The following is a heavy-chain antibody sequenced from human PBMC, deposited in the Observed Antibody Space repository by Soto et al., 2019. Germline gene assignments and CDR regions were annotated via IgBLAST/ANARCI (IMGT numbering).Heavy chain of an antibody. J-gene: IGHJ5*02. CDR1: GGSISSYY. CDR2: IYYSGST. V-gene: IGHV4-59*01. Sequence: QVQLQESVPGLVKPSETLSLTCTVSGGSISSYYWSWIRQPPGKGLEWIGYIYYSGSTNYNPSLKSRVTISVDTSKNQFSLKLSSVTAADTAVYYCARTEGPHNWFDPWGQGTLVTVSS. CDR3: ARTEGPHNWFDP.